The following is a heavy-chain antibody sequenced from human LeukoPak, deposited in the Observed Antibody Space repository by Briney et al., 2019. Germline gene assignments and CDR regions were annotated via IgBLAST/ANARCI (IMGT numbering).Heavy chain of an antibody. Sequence: PGGSLRLSCAASGFTFSSCAMSWVRQAPGKGLEWVSAISGSGGSTYYADSVKGRFTISRDNSKNTLYLQMNSLRAEDTAVYYCAKDLDFWSGYPHNWFDPWGQGTLVTVSS. CDR2: ISGSGGST. CDR1: GFTFSSCA. CDR3: AKDLDFWSGYPHNWFDP. V-gene: IGHV3-23*01. J-gene: IGHJ5*02. D-gene: IGHD3-3*01.